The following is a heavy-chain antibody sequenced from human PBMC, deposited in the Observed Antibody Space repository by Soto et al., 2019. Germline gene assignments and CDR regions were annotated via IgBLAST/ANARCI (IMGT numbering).Heavy chain of an antibody. D-gene: IGHD1-20*01. CDR1: GGSISSSHW. CDR3: ARVVLSITRGAFDA. Sequence: QVQLQESGPGLVKPSGTLSLTCAVSGGSISSSHWWNWVRQSPGKGLEYIGEISHSGTSNSNPSLKSRVTLSVDRSKNHFSLTLTSVTAADTAVYYCARVVLSITRGAFDAWGQGTPVIVSS. J-gene: IGHJ3*01. CDR2: ISHSGTS. V-gene: IGHV4-4*02.